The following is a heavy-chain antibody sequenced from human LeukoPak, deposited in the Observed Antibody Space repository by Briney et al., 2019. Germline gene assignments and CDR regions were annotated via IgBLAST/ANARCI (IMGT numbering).Heavy chain of an antibody. CDR1: GYTFTSYD. CDR3: ARGLDYYDSSGSDY. Sequence: ASVKVSCKASGYTFTSYDINWVRQATGQWLEWMGWMNPNSGNTGYAQKFQGRVTMTRNTSISTAYMELSSLRSEDTAVYYCARGLDYYDSSGSDYWGQGTLVTVSS. CDR2: MNPNSGNT. D-gene: IGHD3-22*01. V-gene: IGHV1-8*01. J-gene: IGHJ4*02.